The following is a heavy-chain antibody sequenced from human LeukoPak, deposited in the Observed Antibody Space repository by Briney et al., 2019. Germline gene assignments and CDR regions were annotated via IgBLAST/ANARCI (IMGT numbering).Heavy chain of an antibody. CDR1: GFTFSSYA. CDR2: ISYDGSNK. Sequence: GGSLRLSCAASGFTFSSYAMHWVRQAPGKGLEWVAVISYDGSNKYYADSVKGRFTISRDNSKNTLYLQMNSLRAEDTAVYYCARRYYDFWSGYSHFDYWGQGTLVTVSS. CDR3: ARRYYDFWSGYSHFDY. J-gene: IGHJ4*02. D-gene: IGHD3-3*01. V-gene: IGHV3-30-3*01.